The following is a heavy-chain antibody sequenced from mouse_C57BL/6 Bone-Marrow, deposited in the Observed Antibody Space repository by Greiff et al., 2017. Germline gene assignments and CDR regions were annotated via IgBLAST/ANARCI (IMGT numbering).Heavy chain of an antibody. V-gene: IGHV14-3*01. CDR1: GFNIKNTY. D-gene: IGHD1-1*01. CDR3: ARPIYYYGSSGYFDV. CDR2: IDPANGNT. J-gene: IGHJ1*03. Sequence: EVQLQESVAELVRPGASVKLSCTASGFNIKNTYMHWVKQRPEQGLEWIGRIDPANGNTKYAPKFQGKATITADTSSNTAYLQLSSLTSEDTAIYYCARPIYYYGSSGYFDVWGTGTTVTVSS.